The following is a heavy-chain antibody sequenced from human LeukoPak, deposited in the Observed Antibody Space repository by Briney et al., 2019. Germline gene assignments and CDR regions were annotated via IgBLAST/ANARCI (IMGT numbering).Heavy chain of an antibody. D-gene: IGHD5-24*01. V-gene: IGHV3-11*01. CDR1: GFIFSDYY. CDR3: ARERDRRDGYNKHYDY. J-gene: IGHJ4*02. Sequence: GGSLRLSCAASGFIFSDYYMSWIRQAPGKGLEWVSYISSSGSTIYYADSVKGRFTISRDNAKNSLYLQMNSLRAEDTAVYYCARERDRRDGYNKHYDYWGQGTLVTVSS. CDR2: ISSSGSTI.